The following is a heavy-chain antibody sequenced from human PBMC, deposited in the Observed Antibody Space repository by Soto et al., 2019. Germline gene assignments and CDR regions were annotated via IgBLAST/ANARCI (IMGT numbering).Heavy chain of an antibody. CDR3: ASFSRNYSSGWYPVGLYYYYGMDV. Sequence: SETLSLTCTVSGGSISSGGYYWSWIRQHPGKGLEWIGYIYYSGSTYYNPSLKSRVTISVDTSKNQFSLKLSSVTAADTAVYYCASFSRNYSSGWYPVGLYYYYGMDVWGQGTTVTVSS. D-gene: IGHD6-19*01. J-gene: IGHJ6*02. CDR1: GGSISSGGYY. V-gene: IGHV4-31*03. CDR2: IYYSGST.